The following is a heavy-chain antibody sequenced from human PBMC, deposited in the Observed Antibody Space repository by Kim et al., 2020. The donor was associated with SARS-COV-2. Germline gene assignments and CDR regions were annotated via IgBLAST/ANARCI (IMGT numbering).Heavy chain of an antibody. Sequence: ASVKVSCTASGYDFTNFGLSWLRQAPGQGLEWMGLISTYNDNRKYAQQVQGRLIMTADTPTSTAYMELRSLRSDDTAIYFCARVHCSGGACFWDYWGQGTLVTVSS. V-gene: IGHV1-18*01. CDR3: ARVHCSGGACFWDY. CDR1: GYDFTNFG. D-gene: IGHD2-21*02. CDR2: ISTYNDNR. J-gene: IGHJ4*02.